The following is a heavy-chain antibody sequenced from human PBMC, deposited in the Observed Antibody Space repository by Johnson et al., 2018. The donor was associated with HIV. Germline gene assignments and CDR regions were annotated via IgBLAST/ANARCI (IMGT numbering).Heavy chain of an antibody. Sequence: VQLVESGGGLVQPGGSLRLSCAASGFTVSSNYMSWVRQAPGKGLEWVSVIYSGGSTYYADSVKGRFTISRDNSKNTLYLQMNSLRAEDTAVYYCARDSLQQPDAFDIWGQGIMVTVSS. CDR3: ARDSLQQPDAFDI. CDR2: IYSGGST. CDR1: GFTVSSNY. D-gene: IGHD6-13*01. J-gene: IGHJ3*02. V-gene: IGHV3-66*01.